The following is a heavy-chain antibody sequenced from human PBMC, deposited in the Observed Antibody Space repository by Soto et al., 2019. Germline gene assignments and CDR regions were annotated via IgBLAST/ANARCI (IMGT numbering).Heavy chain of an antibody. CDR2: IIPILGIT. J-gene: IGHJ6*02. CDR1: GGTFSSYT. CDR3: ARNGGSSWYGMDV. V-gene: IGHV1-69*02. D-gene: IGHD6-13*01. Sequence: QVQLVQSGAEVKKPGSSVKVSCKASGGTFSSYTISWVRQAPGQGPEWMGRIIPILGITNYAQKFQGRVTIIADRSTSTAYMELISLRSEDTAVYYCARNGGSSWYGMDVWGHGTTVTVSS.